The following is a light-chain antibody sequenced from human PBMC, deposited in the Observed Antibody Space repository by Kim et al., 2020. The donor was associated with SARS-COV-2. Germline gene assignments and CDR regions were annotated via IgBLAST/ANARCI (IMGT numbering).Light chain of an antibody. V-gene: IGKV1-5*03. CDR1: QSISSW. Sequence: DIQMTQAPSTLSASVGDRVTITCRASQSISSWLAWYQQKPGKAPKLLIYKASSLESGVPSRFSGSGSGTEFTLTISSLQPDDFAPYYCQEGFTFGPGTKVDIK. CDR3: QEGFT. J-gene: IGKJ3*01. CDR2: KAS.